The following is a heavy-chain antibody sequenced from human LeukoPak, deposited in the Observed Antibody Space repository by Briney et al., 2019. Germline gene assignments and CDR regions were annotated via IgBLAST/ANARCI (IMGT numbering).Heavy chain of an antibody. CDR3: AELGITMIGGV. CDR2: ISSSGSTI. D-gene: IGHD3-10*02. J-gene: IGHJ6*04. V-gene: IGHV3-11*04. Sequence: LSLTCTVSGGSIGSTNYYWGWIRHPPGKGLEWVSYISSSGSTIYYADSVKGRFTISRDNAKNSLYLQMNSLRAEDTAVYYCAELGITMIGGVWGKGTTVTISS. CDR1: GGSIGSTNYY.